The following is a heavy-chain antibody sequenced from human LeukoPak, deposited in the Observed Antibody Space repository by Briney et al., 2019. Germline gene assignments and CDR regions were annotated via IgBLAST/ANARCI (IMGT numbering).Heavy chain of an antibody. Sequence: SETLSLTCTVSDDSISSYYWIWIRQPPGKGLEWIGYIHHSGSANYNPPLRSRITMSVDTSKNHFSLSLTSVTAADTAVYYCARLPGCSGADCFRAFDIWGQGTMVTVSS. V-gene: IGHV4-59*08. J-gene: IGHJ3*02. CDR1: DDSISSYY. D-gene: IGHD2-21*02. CDR3: ARLPGCSGADCFRAFDI. CDR2: IHHSGSA.